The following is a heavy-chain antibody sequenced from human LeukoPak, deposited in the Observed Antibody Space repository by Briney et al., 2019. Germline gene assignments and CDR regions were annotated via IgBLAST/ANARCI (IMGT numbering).Heavy chain of an antibody. J-gene: IGHJ4*02. V-gene: IGHV1-3*01. Sequence: GASVKVSCKASGYTFTSYAMHWVRQAPGQRLEWMGWINAGNGNIKYSQKFQGRVTITRDTSASTAYMELSSLRSEDTAVYYCARDPIPAAIQAPYCDYWGQGTLVTVSS. CDR1: GYTFTSYA. CDR2: INAGNGNI. D-gene: IGHD2-2*01. CDR3: ARDPIPAAIQAPYCDY.